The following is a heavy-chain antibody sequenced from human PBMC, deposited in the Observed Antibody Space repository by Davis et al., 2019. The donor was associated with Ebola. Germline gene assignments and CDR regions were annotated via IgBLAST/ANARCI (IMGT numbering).Heavy chain of an antibody. V-gene: IGHV1-69*13. CDR1: GYTFTGYY. D-gene: IGHD3-10*01. CDR2: VIPVFGTT. CDR3: ARDVYGSGNYWFDP. Sequence: SVKVSCKASGYTFTGYYMHWVRQAPGQGLEWMGWVIPVFGTTNYAQKFQGRVTITANESTNTAYMELGSLRSEDTALYYCARDVYGSGNYWFDPWGQGTLVSVSS. J-gene: IGHJ5*02.